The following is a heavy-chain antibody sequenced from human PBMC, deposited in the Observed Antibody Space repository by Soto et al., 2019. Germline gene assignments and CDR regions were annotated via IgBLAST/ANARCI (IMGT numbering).Heavy chain of an antibody. Sequence: GGSLRFSCAASGFTFSSYAMSWVRQAPGKGLEWVSAISGSGGSTYYADSVKGRFTISRDNSKNTLYLQMNSLRAEDTAVYYCAKVNGYYYGPGAFDIWGQGTMVTVSS. D-gene: IGHD3-22*01. V-gene: IGHV3-23*01. CDR3: AKVNGYYYGPGAFDI. CDR1: GFTFSSYA. J-gene: IGHJ3*02. CDR2: ISGSGGST.